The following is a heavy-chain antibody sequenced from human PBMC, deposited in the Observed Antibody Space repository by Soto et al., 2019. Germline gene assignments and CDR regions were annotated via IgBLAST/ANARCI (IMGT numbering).Heavy chain of an antibody. CDR1: GYTFTSYA. CDR3: ARGLSEQQLASNWFDP. Sequence: GASVKGSCKASGYTFTSYAIHWGRQAPGQRLEWMGWINAGNGNTKYSQKFQGRVTITRDTSASTAYMELSSLRSEDTAVYYCARGLSEQQLASNWFDPWGQGTLVTVSS. V-gene: IGHV1-3*01. CDR2: INAGNGNT. D-gene: IGHD6-13*01. J-gene: IGHJ5*02.